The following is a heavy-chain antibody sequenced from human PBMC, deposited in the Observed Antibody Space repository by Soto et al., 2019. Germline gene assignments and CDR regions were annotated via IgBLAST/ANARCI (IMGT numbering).Heavy chain of an antibody. J-gene: IGHJ4*02. CDR1: GATFTSFG. CDR2: ISANNRDT. Sequence: ASVKVSCKTSGATFTSFGFAWVRQAPGHGLEWVGWISANNRDTHYAEKFQDRVNMTIDTSTRTTYLELSSLRSHDTAVYYCGRERQWEPVLYWGQGTPVTVSS. CDR3: GRERQWEPVLY. V-gene: IGHV1-18*01. D-gene: IGHD1-26*01.